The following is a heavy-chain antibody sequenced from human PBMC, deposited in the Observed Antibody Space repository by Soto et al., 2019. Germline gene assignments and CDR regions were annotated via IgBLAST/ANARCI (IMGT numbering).Heavy chain of an antibody. CDR1: GGTFSSYT. V-gene: IGHV1-69*02. CDR2: IIPILGIA. CDR3: ARDSTSFYYYYYMDV. J-gene: IGHJ6*03. Sequence: GASLKVSCKASGGTFSSYTISWVRQAPGQGLEWMGRIIPILGIANYAQKFQGRVTITADKSTSTAYMELSSLRSEDTAVYYCARDSTSFYYYYYMDVWGKGTTVTVSS. D-gene: IGHD2-2*01.